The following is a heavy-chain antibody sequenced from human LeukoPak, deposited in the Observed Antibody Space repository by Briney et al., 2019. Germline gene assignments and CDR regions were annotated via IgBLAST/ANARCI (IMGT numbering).Heavy chain of an antibody. Sequence: GSSVKVSCKASGGTFSSYAISWVRQAPGQGLEWMGRIIPIFGIANYAQKFQGRVTITADKSTSTAYMELSSLRSEDTAVYYCARGLIVVVPAAPRSYYYYGMDVWGQGTTVTVSS. J-gene: IGHJ6*02. CDR1: GGTFSSYA. CDR3: ARGLIVVVPAAPRSYYYYGMDV. D-gene: IGHD2-2*01. CDR2: IIPIFGIA. V-gene: IGHV1-69*04.